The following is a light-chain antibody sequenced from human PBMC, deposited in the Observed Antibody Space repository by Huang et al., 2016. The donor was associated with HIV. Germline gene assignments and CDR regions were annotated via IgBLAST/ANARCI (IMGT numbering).Light chain of an antibody. CDR3: QQYNTWPPWT. J-gene: IGKJ1*01. Sequence: EIVMTQSPATLSVSPGERATLSCRASQSVSSNLDWYQQKPGQAPRLLISGASTRAPGIPARFSGSGSGTEVTLTISSLQSGDFSVYYCQQYNTWPPWTFGQGTKVEIK. V-gene: IGKV3-15*01. CDR1: QSVSSN. CDR2: GAS.